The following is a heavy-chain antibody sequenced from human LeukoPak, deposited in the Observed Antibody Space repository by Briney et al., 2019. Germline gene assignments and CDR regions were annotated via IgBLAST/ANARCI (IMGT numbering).Heavy chain of an antibody. D-gene: IGHD6-13*01. J-gene: IGHJ4*02. V-gene: IGHV1-18*01. CDR2: ISSYSGNT. CDR1: GYSFAGYG. Sequence: ASVKFSCKASGYSFAGYGISWVRQAPGQGLEWIAWISSYSGNTNYAHNLQGRITVTTETSTSTAYMELRSLRSDDTAVYYCARVGAAPGHFDYWGQGTQLTVSS. CDR3: ARVGAAPGHFDY.